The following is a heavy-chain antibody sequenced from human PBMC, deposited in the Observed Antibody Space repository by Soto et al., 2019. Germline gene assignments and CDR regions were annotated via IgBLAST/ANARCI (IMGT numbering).Heavy chain of an antibody. J-gene: IGHJ4*02. CDR1: GFTFSSYA. Sequence: PGGSLRLSCAASGFTFSSYAMHWVRQAPGKGLEWVAVISYDGSNKYYADSVKGRFTISRDNSKNTLYLQMNSLRAEDTAVYYCERMSLDRTVTPDYWGQGTLVTVSS. CDR3: ERMSLDRTVTPDY. V-gene: IGHV3-30-3*01. CDR2: ISYDGSNK. D-gene: IGHD4-4*01.